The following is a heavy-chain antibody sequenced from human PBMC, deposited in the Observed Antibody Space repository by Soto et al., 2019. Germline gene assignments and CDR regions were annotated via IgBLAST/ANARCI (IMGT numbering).Heavy chain of an antibody. J-gene: IGHJ4*02. CDR3: ARDLDGSVNYYTDY. V-gene: IGHV1-18*01. CDR2: ISPYKGNT. CDR1: GYTFSSIG. D-gene: IGHD3-10*01. Sequence: ASVKVSCKASGYTFSSIGISWVRQAPGQGLEWMGWISPYKGNTYYAQRLQGRVTMTTDTSTSTAYMELRSLRSDDTAVYYCARDLDGSVNYYTDYWRQVTLFTVSS.